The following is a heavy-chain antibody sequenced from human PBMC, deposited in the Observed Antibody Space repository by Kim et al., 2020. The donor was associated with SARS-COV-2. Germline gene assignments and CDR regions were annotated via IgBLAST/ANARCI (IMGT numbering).Heavy chain of an antibody. Sequence: GGSLRLSCAASGFTVSTHFMHWVRQAPGKGLEWVSVIHSDGNTYYSDSAKGRLIISTDNYDNTSLLQLNSMTAEDTAVYYFSRFRGVPTEPFDPWGQGTL. D-gene: IGHD3-10*01. CDR3: SRFRGVPTEPFDP. V-gene: IGHV3-66*01. J-gene: IGHJ5*02. CDR2: IHSDGNT. CDR1: GFTVSTHF.